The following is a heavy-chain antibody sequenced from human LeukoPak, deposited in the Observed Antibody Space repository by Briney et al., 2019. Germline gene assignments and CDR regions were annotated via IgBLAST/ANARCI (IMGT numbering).Heavy chain of an antibody. CDR1: VYTFTGYY. J-gene: IGHJ5*02. CDR2: INPNSGGT. CDR3: ARSSGELRYFDWLFNWFDP. Sequence: GASVKVSCKASVYTFTGYYMHWVRQAPGQGLEWMGWINPNSGGTNYAQKFQGRVTMTRDTSISTAYMELSRLRADDTAVYYCARSSGELRYFDWLFNWFDPWGQGTLVTVSS. D-gene: IGHD3-9*01. V-gene: IGHV1-2*02.